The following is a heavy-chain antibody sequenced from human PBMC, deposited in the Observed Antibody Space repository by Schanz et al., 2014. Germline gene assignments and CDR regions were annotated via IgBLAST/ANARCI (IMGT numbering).Heavy chain of an antibody. J-gene: IGHJ6*02. V-gene: IGHV4-39*07. CDR1: GGSINSGGYR. Sequence: QLQLQESGPGLVKASETLSLTCSVSGGSINSGGYRWGWIRQPPGKGLEWIGTMYSSGSTYYNPSLKSRVTISADTSRNQFSLKLSSVTAADTAVYYCARLWFGDHYYYYGMDVWGQGTMVTVSS. CDR2: MYSSGST. CDR3: ARLWFGDHYYYYGMDV. D-gene: IGHD3-10*01.